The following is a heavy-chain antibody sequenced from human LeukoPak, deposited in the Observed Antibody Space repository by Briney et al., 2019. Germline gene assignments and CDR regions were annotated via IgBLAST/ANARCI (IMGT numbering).Heavy chain of an antibody. CDR1: GLTFSSYS. CDR3: AKDRYCSGGTCSSDFDY. J-gene: IGHJ4*02. V-gene: IGHV3-23*01. Sequence: GGSLSLSCAASGLTFSSYSMNWVRPAPGKELDWVSSSSGSGTRTYSADPVKGRFTISRDNSKNTLYLEMNSLRAEDTAVYYCAKDRYCSGGTCSSDFDYWGQGTLVTVYS. CDR2: SSGSGTRT. D-gene: IGHD2-15*01.